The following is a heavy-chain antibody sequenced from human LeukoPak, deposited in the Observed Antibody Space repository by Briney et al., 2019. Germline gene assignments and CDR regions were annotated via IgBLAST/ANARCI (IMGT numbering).Heavy chain of an antibody. CDR1: GFTVINCF. V-gene: IGHV3-53*01. CDR2: IYSGGTT. Sequence: PGGSLKLSCAASGFTVINCFMTWVRQAPGKGLEWVSIIYSGGTTYYADSVKGRFTISRDSSKNTLYLQVNNLRAEDTAVYYCARSHASVVANAFDIWGQGTIVTVSS. J-gene: IGHJ3*02. D-gene: IGHD5-12*01. CDR3: ARSHASVVANAFDI.